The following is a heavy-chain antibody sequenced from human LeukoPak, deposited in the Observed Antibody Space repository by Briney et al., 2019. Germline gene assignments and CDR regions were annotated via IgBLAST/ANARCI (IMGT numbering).Heavy chain of an antibody. D-gene: IGHD3-10*01. CDR3: AREPDFYGSGRNFDF. CDR2: INREGTRT. V-gene: IGHV3-74*01. CDR1: GSTFNSYW. Sequence: GGSLRLSCAASGSTFNSYWMHWVRQAPGKGLVWVSRINREGTRTTYADSMKGRFTISRDNAKNTVYLQLNSLRADDTAVYYCAREPDFYGSGRNFDFWGQGTAVIVSS. J-gene: IGHJ4*02.